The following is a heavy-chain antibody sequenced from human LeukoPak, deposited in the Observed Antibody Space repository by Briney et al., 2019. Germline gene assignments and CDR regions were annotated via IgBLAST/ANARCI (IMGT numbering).Heavy chain of an antibody. D-gene: IGHD1-26*01. CDR3: APGRRGAHLLSGHDY. J-gene: IGHJ4*02. CDR2: FDPEDGET. V-gene: IGHV1-24*01. Sequence: GASVKVSCTVSGYTLTELSMHWVRQAPGKGLEWMGGFDPEDGETIYAQKFQGRVTMTEDTSTDTAYMELSSLRSEDTAVYYCAPGRRGAHLLSGHDYWGQGTLVTVSS. CDR1: GYTLTELS.